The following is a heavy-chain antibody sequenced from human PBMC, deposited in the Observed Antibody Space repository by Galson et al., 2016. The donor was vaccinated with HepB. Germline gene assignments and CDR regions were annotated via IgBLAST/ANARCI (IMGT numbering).Heavy chain of an antibody. D-gene: IGHD3-16*01. CDR3: ARVSGGHYEGYAY. J-gene: IGHJ4*02. CDR2: INTDGSTT. Sequence: SLRLSCAASGFTFSRYWMHWVRQAPGKGLVWVSRINTDGSTTTYADSVKGRFTISRYNAKNTLYLQMNSLRAEDTAVYYCARVSGGHYEGYAYWGQGTLVTVSS. V-gene: IGHV3-74*01. CDR1: GFTFSRYW.